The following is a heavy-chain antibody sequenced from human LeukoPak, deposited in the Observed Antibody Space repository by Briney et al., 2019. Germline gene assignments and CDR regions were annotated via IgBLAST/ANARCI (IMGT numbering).Heavy chain of an antibody. CDR2: ISGSGGST. CDR3: AKDWGVRYYGSGRGDAFDI. D-gene: IGHD3-10*01. CDR1: GFTFSSYA. V-gene: IGHV3-23*01. J-gene: IGHJ3*02. Sequence: PGGSLRLSCAASGFTFSSYAMSWVRQAPGKGLEWVSAISGSGGSTYYADSVKGRFTISRDNSKNTLYLQMNSLRAEDTAVYYCAKDWGVRYYGSGRGDAFDIWGQGTMVTVSS.